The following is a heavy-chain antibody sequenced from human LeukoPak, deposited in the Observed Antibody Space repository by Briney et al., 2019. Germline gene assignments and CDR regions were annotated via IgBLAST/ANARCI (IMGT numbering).Heavy chain of an antibody. CDR1: GFTFSSYD. V-gene: IGHV3-23*01. CDR3: AKSGPVRGVIPDY. J-gene: IGHJ4*02. Sequence: GALRLSCAASGFTFSSYDMSWVRQAPGQGLEWVSGISGSGGSTYYADSVKGRFTISRGNSKNTLYLQMNSLRAEDTALYYCAKSGPVRGVIPDYWGQGTLVTVSS. D-gene: IGHD3-10*01. CDR2: ISGSGGST.